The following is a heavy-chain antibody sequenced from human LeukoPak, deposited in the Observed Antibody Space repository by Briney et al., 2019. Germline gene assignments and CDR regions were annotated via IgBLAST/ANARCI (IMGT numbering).Heavy chain of an antibody. CDR2: MYGSGSS. D-gene: IGHD3-10*01. CDR1: GGSISTYY. V-gene: IGHV4-4*07. CDR3: ARGIGSRKDYFDT. Sequence: SETLSLTCTVSGGSISTYYYSWIRQPAGKGLEWIGRMYGSGSSNYNPTLRSRVSMSVDTSKNQISLTLNSVTAADTAMYYCARGIGSRKDYFDTWGQGTLVTVSS. J-gene: IGHJ4*02.